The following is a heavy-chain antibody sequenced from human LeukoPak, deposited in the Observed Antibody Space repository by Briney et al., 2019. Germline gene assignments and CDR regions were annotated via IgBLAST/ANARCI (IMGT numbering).Heavy chain of an antibody. Sequence: GESLKISCKGSGYSFATHWIGWVRQMPGNGLEWMGIIYPGDSDTRYSPSFQGQVTISADKSINTAYLQWSSLKASDTATYYCGRHFGSGSQGDYWGQGTLVTVSS. CDR2: IYPGDSDT. J-gene: IGHJ4*02. CDR3: GRHFGSGSQGDY. CDR1: GYSFATHW. V-gene: IGHV5-51*01. D-gene: IGHD3-10*01.